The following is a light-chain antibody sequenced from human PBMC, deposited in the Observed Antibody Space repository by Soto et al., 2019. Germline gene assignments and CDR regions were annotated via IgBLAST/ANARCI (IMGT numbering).Light chain of an antibody. CDR3: MQALQTPIT. Sequence: DIVMTQVPLSLPVTPGEPASISCRSSQSLLHSNGNNFVDWYLQKTGQSPQLLIYFVSNRASGVTDRFSGSGSGKDCTLKISRVEAEDVGFYYCMQALQTPITFCQGTRLEIK. V-gene: IGKV2-28*01. J-gene: IGKJ5*01. CDR1: QSLLHSNGNNF. CDR2: FVS.